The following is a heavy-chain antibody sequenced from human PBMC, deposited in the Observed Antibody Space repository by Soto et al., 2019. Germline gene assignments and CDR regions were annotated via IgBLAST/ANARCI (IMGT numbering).Heavy chain of an antibody. CDR2: ISYTGSTI. J-gene: IGHJ4*02. CDR3: ARGLRIYYDRSGLHY. V-gene: IGHV3-48*03. D-gene: IGHD3-22*01. Sequence: GGSLRLSCAASGFTFSNYEMNWVRQTPGKGLEWVSYISYTGSTIYYADSVGGQFTISRDNSKNSLYLQMNSLRAEDTAVYYCARGLRIYYDRSGLHYWGQGTLVTVSS. CDR1: GFTFSNYE.